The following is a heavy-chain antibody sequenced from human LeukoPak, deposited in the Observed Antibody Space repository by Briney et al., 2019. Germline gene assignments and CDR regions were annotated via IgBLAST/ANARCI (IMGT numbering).Heavy chain of an antibody. J-gene: IGHJ3*02. CDR1: GGTFSSYA. D-gene: IGHD1-7*01. CDR3: ARVYRSGYNRNYRSSAAAFDI. Sequence: ASVKVSCKASGGTFSSYAISWVRQAPGQGLEWMGGIIPIFGTANYAQKFQGRVTITTDESTSTAYMELSSLRSEDTAVYYCARVYRSGYNRNYRSSAAAFDIWGQGTMVTVSS. V-gene: IGHV1-69*05. CDR2: IIPIFGTA.